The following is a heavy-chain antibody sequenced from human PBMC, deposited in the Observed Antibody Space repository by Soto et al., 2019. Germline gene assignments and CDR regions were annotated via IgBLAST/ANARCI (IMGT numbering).Heavy chain of an antibody. J-gene: IGHJ4*02. D-gene: IGHD5-12*01. CDR2: IFPTGAT. V-gene: IGHV4-4*08. CDR1: GCSLNNYC. Sequence: PSETLSLTWTVAGCSLNNYCWILIRQTPGKGLEWIGYIFPTGATEYTPSLKSRITMSVDTSKSQFSLKVTTVTAADTAVYYCARQPVAPGLRYFDSWVQGTLVTVSS. CDR3: ARQPVAPGLRYFDS.